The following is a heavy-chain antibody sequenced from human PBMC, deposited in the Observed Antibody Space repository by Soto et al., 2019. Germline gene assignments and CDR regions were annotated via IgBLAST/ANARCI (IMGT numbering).Heavy chain of an antibody. V-gene: IGHV3-64D*06. D-gene: IGHD5-12*01. J-gene: IGHJ4*02. CDR3: VKDQGGYSGYVFDY. CDR1: GFTFSSYA. CDR2: INSNGGVT. Sequence: GGSLRLSCSASGFTFSSYAMYWVRQAPGKGLEYVSAINSNGGVTYYADSVKGRFTISRDNSKNTLYLQMSSLRAEDMAVYYCVKDQGGYSGYVFDYWGQGTLVTVSS.